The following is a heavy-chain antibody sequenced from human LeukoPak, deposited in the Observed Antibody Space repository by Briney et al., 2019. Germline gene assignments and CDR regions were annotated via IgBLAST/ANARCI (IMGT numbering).Heavy chain of an antibody. Sequence: SETLSLTCTVSGGSISSSSYYWGWIRQPPGKGLEWIGSIYYSGSTYYNPSLKSRVTISVDTSKNQFSLKLSSVTAADTAVYYCARNVVGATHCCFDYWGQGTLVTVSS. CDR1: GGSISSSSYY. V-gene: IGHV4-39*01. J-gene: IGHJ4*02. CDR3: ARNVVGATHCCFDY. D-gene: IGHD1-26*01. CDR2: IYYSGST.